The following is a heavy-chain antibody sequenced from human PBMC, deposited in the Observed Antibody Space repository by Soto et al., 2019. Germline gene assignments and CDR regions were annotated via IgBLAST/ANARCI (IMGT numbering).Heavy chain of an antibody. CDR2: IRSDGTAT. J-gene: IGHJ4*02. Sequence: EMQLVESGGGLVQPGGSLRLSCVASGFTFSNYWMHWVRQDPGMGLVWVSSIRSDGTATQYAASVNGRFTVSKDITKNTLDLQITRLRAEKTAVYSLAKDLSWGQCAYWGEGTPITVSS. CDR3: AKDLSWGQCAY. D-gene: IGHD3-16*01. CDR1: GFTFSNYW. V-gene: IGHV3-74*01.